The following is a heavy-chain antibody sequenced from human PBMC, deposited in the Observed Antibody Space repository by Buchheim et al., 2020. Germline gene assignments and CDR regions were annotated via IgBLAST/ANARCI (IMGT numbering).Heavy chain of an antibody. Sequence: QVQLQQWGAGLLKPSETLSLTCAVYGGSFSGYYRSWIRQPPGKGLEWIGEINHSGSTNYNPSLKSRVTISVDTSKNQFSLKLSSVTAADTAVYYCARGPRTEPYSSSSWFDPWGQGTL. D-gene: IGHD6-6*01. V-gene: IGHV4-34*01. CDR3: ARGPRTEPYSSSSWFDP. CDR1: GGSFSGYY. J-gene: IGHJ5*02. CDR2: INHSGST.